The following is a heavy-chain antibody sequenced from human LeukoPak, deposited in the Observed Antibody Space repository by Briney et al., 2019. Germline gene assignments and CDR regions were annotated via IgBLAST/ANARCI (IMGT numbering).Heavy chain of an antibody. J-gene: IGHJ5*02. D-gene: IGHD6-19*01. CDR1: VYSFIRYW. CDR3: ARFDSSGWTFDP. Sequence: GESLKISCQGPVYSFIRYWISWVRQMPAQGLEWMGKIDSSASYTNSSLSFQGHDTISADKSISTAYLQWISLKASDTAMYYCARFDSSGWTFDPWGQGTLVTVSS. CDR2: IDSSASYT. V-gene: IGHV5-10-1*01.